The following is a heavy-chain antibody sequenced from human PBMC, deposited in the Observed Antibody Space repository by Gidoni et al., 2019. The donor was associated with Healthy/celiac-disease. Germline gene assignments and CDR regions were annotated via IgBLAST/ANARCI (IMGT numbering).Heavy chain of an antibody. CDR3: ARIQDYGDYERVFPNYGMDV. D-gene: IGHD4-17*01. Sequence: QLQLQESGPGLVKPSETLSLTCTVSVGSISSSSYYWGWIRQPPGKGLEWIGSIYYSGSTYYNPSLKSRVTISVDTSKNQFSLKLSSVTAADTAVYYCARIQDYGDYERVFPNYGMDVWGQGTTVTVSS. J-gene: IGHJ6*02. CDR1: VGSISSSSYY. V-gene: IGHV4-39*01. CDR2: IYYSGST.